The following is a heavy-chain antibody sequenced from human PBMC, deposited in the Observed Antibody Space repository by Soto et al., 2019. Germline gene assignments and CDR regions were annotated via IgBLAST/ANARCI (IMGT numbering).Heavy chain of an antibody. CDR1: GYTFTNYG. CDR3: ARDPRYGGD. V-gene: IGHV1-18*01. D-gene: IGHD1-1*01. CDR2: ISGYNANT. Sequence: QVQLVQSGAEVKRPGASVKVSCKASGYTFTNYGLIWVRQAPGQGLEWMGWISGYNANTKYAEKLQGRVTMTTDTATSTVYMEVRGLTSDDTAVYYCARDPRYGGDWGQGTLVTVSS. J-gene: IGHJ4*02.